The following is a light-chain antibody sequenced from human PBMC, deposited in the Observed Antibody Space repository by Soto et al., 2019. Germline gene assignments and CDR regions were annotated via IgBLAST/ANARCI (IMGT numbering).Light chain of an antibody. CDR2: DVS. CDR1: SSDVGGYNY. V-gene: IGLV2-14*01. Sequence: QSALTQPASVSGSPGQSITISCTGTSSDVGGYNYVSWYQQHPGKATKLMIYDVSNRPSGVSNRFSGSKSGNTASLTISGLQAEDEADYYCSSYTSSSTLFGGGTKVTGL. CDR3: SSYTSSSTL. J-gene: IGLJ2*01.